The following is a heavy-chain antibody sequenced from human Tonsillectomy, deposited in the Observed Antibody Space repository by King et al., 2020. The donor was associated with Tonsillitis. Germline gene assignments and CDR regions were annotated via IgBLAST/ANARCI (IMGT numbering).Heavy chain of an antibody. V-gene: IGHV3-23*01. Sequence: VQLLESGGALVQPGGSLRLSCAASGFTFSSYAMNWVRQAPGKGLEWVSGISGSGDRIYYADSVTGRFAVSRDNSKNTLDVEMNSLRAEDTAIYYCARPAFGIDSCGQGTLVIVSS. J-gene: IGHJ4*02. CDR1: GFTFSSYA. CDR2: ISGSGDRI. CDR3: ARPAFGIDS. D-gene: IGHD2-15*01.